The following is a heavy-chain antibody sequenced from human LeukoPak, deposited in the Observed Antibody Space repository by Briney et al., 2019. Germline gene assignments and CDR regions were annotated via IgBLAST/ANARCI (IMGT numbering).Heavy chain of an antibody. Sequence: PGRSLRLSCAASGFTFSSYGMHWVRQAPGKGLEWVAVISYDGSNKYYADSVKGRFTISRDNSKNTLYLQMNSLRAEDTAVYYCARDHDSSGSGMDVWGQGTTVTVSS. CDR1: GFTFSSYG. CDR2: ISYDGSNK. V-gene: IGHV3-30*03. CDR3: ARDHDSSGSGMDV. D-gene: IGHD3-22*01. J-gene: IGHJ6*02.